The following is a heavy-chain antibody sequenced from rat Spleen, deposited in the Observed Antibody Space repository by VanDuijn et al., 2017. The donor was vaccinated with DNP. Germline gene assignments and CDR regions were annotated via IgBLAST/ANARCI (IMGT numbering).Heavy chain of an antibody. V-gene: IGHV5-19*01. CDR2: ISYHGGNT. Sequence: EVQLVESGGGLVQPGRSLKLSCAASGFTFSNSGMHWIRQAPAEGLECVAYISYHGGNTYYGDSVKGRFTISRDNTKGTLYLQMDSLRSEDTATYYCTTDFERGYWGQGVMVTVSS. D-gene: IGHD1-11*01. CDR1: GFTFSNSG. CDR3: TTDFERGY. J-gene: IGHJ2*01.